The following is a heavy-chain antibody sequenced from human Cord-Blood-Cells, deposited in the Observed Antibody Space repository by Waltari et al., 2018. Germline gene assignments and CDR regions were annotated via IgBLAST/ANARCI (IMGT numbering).Heavy chain of an antibody. V-gene: IGHV1-2*06. CDR3: ARDRYDFWSGYDAFDI. D-gene: IGHD3-3*01. CDR2: INPNRGGT. Sequence: QVQLVQSGAEVKKPGASVKVSCKASGYTFTGYYMHWVRQAPGQGLEGMGRINPNRGGTNYAQKFQGRVTMTRDTSISTAYMELSRLRSDDTAVYYCARDRYDFWSGYDAFDIWGQGTMVTVSS. J-gene: IGHJ3*02. CDR1: GYTFTGYY.